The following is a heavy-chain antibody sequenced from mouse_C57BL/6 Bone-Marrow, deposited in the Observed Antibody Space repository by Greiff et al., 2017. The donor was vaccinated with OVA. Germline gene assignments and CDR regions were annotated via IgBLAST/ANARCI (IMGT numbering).Heavy chain of an antibody. D-gene: IGHD2-5*01. Sequence: QVQLQQPGAELVRPGSSVKLSCKASGYTFTSYWMHWVKQRPIQGLEWIGNIDPSDSETHYNQKFKDKATLTVDKSSSTAYMQLSSLTSEDSAVYYCARRPYYSNRAWFAYWGQGTLVTVSA. J-gene: IGHJ3*01. CDR2: IDPSDSET. CDR3: ARRPYYSNRAWFAY. CDR1: GYTFTSYW. V-gene: IGHV1-52*01.